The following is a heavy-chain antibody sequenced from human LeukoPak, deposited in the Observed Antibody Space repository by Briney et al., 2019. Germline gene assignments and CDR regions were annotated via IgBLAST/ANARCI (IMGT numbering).Heavy chain of an antibody. CDR1: GFTVSSNS. J-gene: IGHJ6*03. Sequence: GGSLRLSCTVSGFTVSSNSMSWVRQAPGKGLEWVANIKQDGSEKYYVDSVKGRFTISRDNAKNSLYLQMNSLRAEDTAVYYCARADSSIAARLSRSSIFNYYYYMDVWGKGTTVTVSS. D-gene: IGHD6-6*01. CDR3: ARADSSIAARLSRSSIFNYYYYMDV. V-gene: IGHV3-7*01. CDR2: IKQDGSEK.